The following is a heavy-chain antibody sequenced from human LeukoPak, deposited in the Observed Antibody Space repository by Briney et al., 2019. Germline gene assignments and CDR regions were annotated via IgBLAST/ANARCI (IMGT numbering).Heavy chain of an antibody. V-gene: IGHV1-18*01. CDR3: ARLQEDCSGGSCYRNPKFDY. J-gene: IGHJ4*02. CDR1: GYTFTSYG. Sequence: GASVKVSCKASGYTFTSYGISWGRQAPGQGLEWMGWISAYNGNTNYAQKLQGRVTMTTDTSTSTAYMELRSLKSDDRAVYYCARLQEDCSGGSCYRNPKFDYWGQGTLVTVSS. D-gene: IGHD2-15*01. CDR2: ISAYNGNT.